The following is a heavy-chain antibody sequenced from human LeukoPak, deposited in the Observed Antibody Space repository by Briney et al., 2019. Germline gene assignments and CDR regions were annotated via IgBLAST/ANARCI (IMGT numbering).Heavy chain of an antibody. CDR2: IWYDGTNE. CDR1: GFSFSTYG. Sequence: GGSLRLSCAASGFSFSTYGMQWVRQAPGKGLEWVAVIWYDGTNEDYADSVKGRFTISRDNSKNTLYLQMDSLRAEDTAVYYCASGPTAKPAGTRHDYWSQGSLVTVSS. J-gene: IGHJ4*02. V-gene: IGHV3-33*01. CDR3: ASGPTAKPAGTRHDY. D-gene: IGHD6-13*01.